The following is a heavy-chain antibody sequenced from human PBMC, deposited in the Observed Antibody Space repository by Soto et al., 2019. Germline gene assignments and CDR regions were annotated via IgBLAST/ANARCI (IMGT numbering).Heavy chain of an antibody. CDR1: GFSLSTSGMC. CDR2: IDWDDDK. D-gene: IGHD6-6*01. CDR3: ARIQCGSSSSDGVDY. Sequence: SGPTLVKPTQTLTLTCTFSGFSLSTSGMCVSWIRQPPGKALEWLALIDWDDDKYYSTSLKTRLTISKDTSKNQVVLTMTNMDPVDTATYYCARIQCGSSSSDGVDYWGQGTLVTVSS. J-gene: IGHJ4*02. V-gene: IGHV2-70*01.